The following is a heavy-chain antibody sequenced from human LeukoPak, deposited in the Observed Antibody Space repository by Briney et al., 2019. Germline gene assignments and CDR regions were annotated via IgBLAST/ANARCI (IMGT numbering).Heavy chain of an antibody. V-gene: IGHV3-21*01. D-gene: IGHD6-13*01. CDR3: TTPAAGPRAEYSQY. CDR2: ISPDARFI. CDR1: GFTFRSYS. Sequence: GGSLRLSCVAPGFTFRSYSMNWVRQAPGKGLEWVSSISPDARFIYYADSLKGRFTVSRDNTKNSLYLQVSSLAVEDTAVYYCTTPAAGPRAEYSQYWGQGTMVTVSS. J-gene: IGHJ1*01.